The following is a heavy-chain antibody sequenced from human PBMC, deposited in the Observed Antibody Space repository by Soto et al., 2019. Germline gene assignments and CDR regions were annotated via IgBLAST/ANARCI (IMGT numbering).Heavy chain of an antibody. D-gene: IGHD2-8*02. V-gene: IGHV3-30*18. CDR3: AKARYWVGPYYFDS. J-gene: IGHJ4*02. CDR2: ISYDGSNK. Sequence: QVQLVESGGGVVQPGRSLRLSCAASGFTFSSYGMHWVRQAPGKGLEWVAVISYDGSNKYYADSVKGRFTISRDNSKNTLYLPMNSLRAEDTAVYYCAKARYWVGPYYFDSWGQGTLVTVSS. CDR1: GFTFSSYG.